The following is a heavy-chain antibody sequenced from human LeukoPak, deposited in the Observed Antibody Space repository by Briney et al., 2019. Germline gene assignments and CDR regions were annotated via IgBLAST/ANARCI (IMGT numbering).Heavy chain of an antibody. Sequence: SETLSLTCTVSGVSISSYYWSWIRQPPGKGLEWVGCIYYSGSTNYNPSLESRVTISVDTTKNQFSLKLSSVTAADTAVYYCARMSGGSGGVIKGYDYWGQGTLVTVSS. D-gene: IGHD3-16*02. CDR1: GVSISSYY. J-gene: IGHJ4*02. CDR2: IYYSGST. V-gene: IGHV4-59*01. CDR3: ARMSGGSGGVIKGYDY.